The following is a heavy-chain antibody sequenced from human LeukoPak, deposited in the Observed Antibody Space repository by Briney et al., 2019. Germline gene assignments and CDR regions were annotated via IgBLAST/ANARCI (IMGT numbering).Heavy chain of an antibody. CDR3: ARDKFRFDY. CDR2: ISSSGGST. CDR1: GFTLNTCA. Sequence: QPGGSLRLSCAASGFTLNTCAMSWVRQAPGKGLEWVSGISSSGGSTYYADSVEGRFTISRDTSKNTLYLQMNSLTAEDTAVYYCARDKFRFDYWGQGTLVTVSS. J-gene: IGHJ4*02. V-gene: IGHV3-23*01.